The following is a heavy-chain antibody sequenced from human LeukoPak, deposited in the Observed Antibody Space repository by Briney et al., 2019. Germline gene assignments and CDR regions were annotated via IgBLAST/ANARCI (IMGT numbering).Heavy chain of an antibody. D-gene: IGHD2/OR15-2a*01. J-gene: IGHJ3*02. V-gene: IGHV3-23*01. CDR2: ISNGGGNT. CDR1: GFTFSSYA. Sequence: GGSLRLSCAASGFTFSSYAMSWVRQAPGKGLEWVSVISNGGGNTYYADSVKGRFTISRDNSKNTLYLQMNSLRDDDTAVYYCARNIAYAFDIWGQGTMVTVSS. CDR3: ARNIAYAFDI.